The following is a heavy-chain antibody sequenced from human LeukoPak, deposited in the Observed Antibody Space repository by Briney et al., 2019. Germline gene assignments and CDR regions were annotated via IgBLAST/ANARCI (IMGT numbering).Heavy chain of an antibody. D-gene: IGHD2-2*01. CDR2: ITDAVGST. Sequence: PGGSLRLSCAASGFTFSTYAMTWVRQAPGKGLEWVSAITDAVGSTHYADSVKGRFTISSDNSKNTVYLQMNSLRAEDTAVYYCASPLGYCSSTSCQFDYWGQGTLVTVSS. V-gene: IGHV3-23*01. CDR3: ASPLGYCSSTSCQFDY. J-gene: IGHJ4*02. CDR1: GFTFSTYA.